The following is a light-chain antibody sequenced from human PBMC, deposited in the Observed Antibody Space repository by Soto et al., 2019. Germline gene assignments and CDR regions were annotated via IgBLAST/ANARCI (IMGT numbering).Light chain of an antibody. CDR2: TAS. CDR1: QSISSY. Sequence: DIQMTQSPSSLSASVGDRVTITCRASQSISSYLNWYQQKPGKAPKLLIYTASSLQSGVPSRFIGSGSGTNSTLTVSSLQPEDFATYYCQKYNSAPWTFGQGTKVDIK. V-gene: IGKV1-39*01. J-gene: IGKJ1*01. CDR3: QKYNSAPWT.